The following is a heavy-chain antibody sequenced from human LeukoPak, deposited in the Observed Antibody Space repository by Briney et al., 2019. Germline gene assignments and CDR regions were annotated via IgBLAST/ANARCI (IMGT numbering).Heavy chain of an antibody. D-gene: IGHD5-18*01. CDR2: IRYDGSNK. CDR1: GFTFSSYG. V-gene: IGHV3-30*02. Sequence: TGGSLRLSCAASGFTFSSYGMHWVRQAPGKGLEWVAFIRYDGSNKYYADSVKGRFTISRDNSKNTLYLQMNSLRAEDTAVYYCAKTEKGYSYGNDAFDIWGQGTMVTVSS. CDR3: AKTEKGYSYGNDAFDI. J-gene: IGHJ3*02.